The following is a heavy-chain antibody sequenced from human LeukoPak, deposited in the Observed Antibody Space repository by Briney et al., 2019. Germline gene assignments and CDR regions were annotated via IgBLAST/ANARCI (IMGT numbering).Heavy chain of an antibody. D-gene: IGHD2-2*01. Sequence: GGSLRLSCAASGFTFSSYSMNWVRQAPGKGLEWVSSISSSSSYIYYADSVRGRFTISRDNAKNSLYLQMNSLRAEDTAVYYCARETFSGSIVVVPAAPYGMDVWGQGTTVTVSS. CDR2: ISSSSSYI. CDR3: ARETFSGSIVVVPAAPYGMDV. V-gene: IGHV3-21*01. CDR1: GFTFSSYS. J-gene: IGHJ6*02.